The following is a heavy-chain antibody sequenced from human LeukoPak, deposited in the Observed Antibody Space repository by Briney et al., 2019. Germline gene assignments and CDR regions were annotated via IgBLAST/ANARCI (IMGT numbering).Heavy chain of an antibody. D-gene: IGHD3-16*01. CDR1: GDSISNYY. Sequence: SETLSLTCTVSGDSISNYYWSWIRQPPGKGLEWIGCISYSGSTKYNPSLRSRVTISVDTSKNQFSLKLSSVTAADTAVYYCARDYVSGRGDYYRMDVWGQGITVTVSS. V-gene: IGHV4-59*12. J-gene: IGHJ6*02. CDR2: ISYSGST. CDR3: ARDYVSGRGDYYRMDV.